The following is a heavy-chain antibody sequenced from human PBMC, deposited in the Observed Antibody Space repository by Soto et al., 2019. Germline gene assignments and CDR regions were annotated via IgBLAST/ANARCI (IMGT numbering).Heavy chain of an antibody. CDR3: AKDTRYADYVRWFDS. CDR2: ITASGGRT. D-gene: IGHD4-17*01. CDR1: GFTFSSYA. Sequence: EVHLLESGGGLVQPGGSLRLSCTASGFTFSSYAMTWVRQAPGRGLEGVSGITASGGRTFYAYSVKGRFTISRDTSRSTLYLQMTSLRAEDTAVYYCAKDTRYADYVRWFDSWGQGTLVTVSS. V-gene: IGHV3-23*01. J-gene: IGHJ5*01.